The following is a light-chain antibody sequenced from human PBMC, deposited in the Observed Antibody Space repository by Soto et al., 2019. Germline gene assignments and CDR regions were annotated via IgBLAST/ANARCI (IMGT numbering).Light chain of an antibody. CDR3: CSYAGSYTLKV. CDR2: DVS. J-gene: IGLJ2*01. Sequence: QSALTQPRSVSGSPGQSVTISCTGTSSDVGGYNYVSWYQQHPGKAPKLMIYDVSKRPSGVPDRFSGSKSGNTASLTISGLQAEDEADYYCCSYAGSYTLKVFGGGTKLTDL. V-gene: IGLV2-11*01. CDR1: SSDVGGYNY.